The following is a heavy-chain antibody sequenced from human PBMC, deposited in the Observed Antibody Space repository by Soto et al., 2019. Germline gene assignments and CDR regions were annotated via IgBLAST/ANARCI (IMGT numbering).Heavy chain of an antibody. CDR3: ARDLSVATIGNWDGMDV. D-gene: IGHD5-12*01. Sequence: SQTLSLTCAISGDSVSSNSAAWNWIRQSPSRGLEWLGRTYYRSKWYNDYAVSAKSRITINPDTSKNQFSLQLNSVTPEDTAVYYCARDLSVATIGNWDGMDVWGQGTTVTVSS. CDR1: GDSVSSNSAA. V-gene: IGHV6-1*01. J-gene: IGHJ6*02. CDR2: TYYRSKWYN.